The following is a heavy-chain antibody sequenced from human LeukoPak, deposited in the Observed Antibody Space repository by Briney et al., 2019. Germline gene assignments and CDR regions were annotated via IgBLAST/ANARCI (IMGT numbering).Heavy chain of an antibody. V-gene: IGHV3-21*01. D-gene: IGHD3-3*01. J-gene: IGHJ3*02. CDR1: GFTFSSYS. CDR3: ARAPLWSGYWGAFDI. CDR2: ISSSSSYI. Sequence: GGSLRLSCAASGFTFSSYSMNWVRQAPGKGLEWVSSISSSSSYIYYADSVKGRFTISGDNAKNSLYLQMNSLRAEDTAVYYCARAPLWSGYWGAFDIWGQGTMVTVSS.